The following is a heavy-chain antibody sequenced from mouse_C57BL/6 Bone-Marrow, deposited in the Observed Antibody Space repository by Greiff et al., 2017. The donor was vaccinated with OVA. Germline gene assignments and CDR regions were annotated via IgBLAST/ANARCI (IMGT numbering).Heavy chain of an antibody. CDR2: IDPSDSYT. J-gene: IGHJ3*01. Sequence: QVQLQQPGAELVKPGASVKLSCKASGYTFTSYWMQWVKQRPGQGLEWIGEIDPSDSYTNYNPKFKGKATLTVDTSSSTAYMQLSSLTSEDSAVYYCAREDDGYYAWFAYWGQGTLVTVSA. D-gene: IGHD2-3*01. V-gene: IGHV1-50*01. CDR1: GYTFTSYW. CDR3: AREDDGYYAWFAY.